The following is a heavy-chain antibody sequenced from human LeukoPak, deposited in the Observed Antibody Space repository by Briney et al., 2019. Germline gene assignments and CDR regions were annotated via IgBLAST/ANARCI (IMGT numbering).Heavy chain of an antibody. J-gene: IGHJ4*02. Sequence: GGSLRLSCAASGFTFSSYGMNWVRQAPGKGLEWVAVISYDGSNKYYADSVKGRFTISRDNSKNTLYLQMNSLRAGDTAVYYCAKGAERGYSYGGDYFDYWGQGTLVTVSS. CDR1: GFTFSSYG. V-gene: IGHV3-30*18. CDR3: AKGAERGYSYGGDYFDY. CDR2: ISYDGSNK. D-gene: IGHD5-18*01.